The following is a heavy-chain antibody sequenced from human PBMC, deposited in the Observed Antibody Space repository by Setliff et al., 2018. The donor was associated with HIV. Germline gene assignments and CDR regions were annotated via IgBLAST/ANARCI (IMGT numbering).Heavy chain of an antibody. Sequence: VASVKVSCKVSGYTHTELSIHWVRQAPGKGLEWMGGFDPEDVETGYSQKFQGRVTMTRNTSISTAYMELSSLRSEDTAVYYCARFLDHDYGDYRTYYFDFWGQGTLVTVSS. CDR2: FDPEDVET. J-gene: IGHJ4*02. V-gene: IGHV1-24*01. D-gene: IGHD4-17*01. CDR1: GYTHTELS. CDR3: ARFLDHDYGDYRTYYFDF.